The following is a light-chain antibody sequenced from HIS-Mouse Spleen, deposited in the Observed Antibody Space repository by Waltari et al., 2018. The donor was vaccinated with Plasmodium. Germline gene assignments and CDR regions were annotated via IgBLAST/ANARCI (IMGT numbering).Light chain of an antibody. CDR1: QSVSSN. J-gene: IGKJ3*01. Sequence: EIVMTQSPATLSVSPGERATLSCRASQSVSSNLAWYQQKPGQAPRLLIYGASTRATGIPARFSGSGSGTEVTLTISSLQSEDFAVYYCQQYNNGSFTFGPGTKVDIK. CDR2: GAS. V-gene: IGKV3-15*01. CDR3: QQYNNGSFT.